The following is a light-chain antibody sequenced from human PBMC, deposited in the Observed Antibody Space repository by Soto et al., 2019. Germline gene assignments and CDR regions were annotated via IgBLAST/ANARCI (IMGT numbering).Light chain of an antibody. CDR1: SSNIGSNT. Sequence: QSVLTQPPSASGTPGQTVTISCSGSSSNIGSNTVNWYQQLPGTAPKLLIYSNNQRPSGVPDRFSGSKSGTSASLAISGLQYEDEADYNCAAWDDSLNGSVFGGGTQLTVL. CDR2: SNN. J-gene: IGLJ7*01. CDR3: AAWDDSLNGSV. V-gene: IGLV1-44*01.